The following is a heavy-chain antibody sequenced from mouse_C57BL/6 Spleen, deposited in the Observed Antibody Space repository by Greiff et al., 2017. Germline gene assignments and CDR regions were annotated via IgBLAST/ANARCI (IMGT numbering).Heavy chain of an antibody. D-gene: IGHD3-2*02. V-gene: IGHV1-55*01. CDR3: ARRGAQADY. CDR2: IYPGSGST. CDR1: GYTFTSYW. Sequence: QVQLKQPGAELVKPGASVKMSCKASGYTFTSYWMTWVKQRPGQGLEWIGDIYPGSGSTNYNEKFKSKATLTVDTSSSTAYMQLSSLTSEDSAVYYCARRGAQADYWGQGTTLTVSS. J-gene: IGHJ2*01.